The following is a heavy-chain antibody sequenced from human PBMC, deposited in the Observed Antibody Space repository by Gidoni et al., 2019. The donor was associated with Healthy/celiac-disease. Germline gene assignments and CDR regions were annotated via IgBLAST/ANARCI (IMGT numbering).Heavy chain of an antibody. CDR2: IYHSGST. J-gene: IGHJ6*02. CDR3: ARAGRSYYDFWSGPYYYYGMDV. V-gene: IGHV4-4*02. D-gene: IGHD3-3*01. Sequence: DGLEWIGEIYHSGSTNYNPSLKSRVTISVDKSKNQFSLKLSSVTAADTAVYYCARAGRSYYDFWSGPYYYYGMDVWGQGTTVTVSS.